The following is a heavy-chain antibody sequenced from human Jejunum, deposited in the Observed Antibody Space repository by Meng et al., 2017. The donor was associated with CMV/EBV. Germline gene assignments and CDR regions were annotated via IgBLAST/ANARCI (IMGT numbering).Heavy chain of an antibody. D-gene: IGHD5-12*01. CDR3: ARENSGYDY. V-gene: IGHV4-4*07. CDR1: GRSNRPCY. CDR2: IYTSGRT. J-gene: IGHJ4*02. Sequence: HVQRSEARTGHVDAYASRALPCPVTGRSNRPCYWTLIRQHTGKRLEWNGRIYTSGRTHNNPSSKSRVTISVNTSKNQFALKLSSVTAADTAVYYCARENSGYDYWGQGTLVTVSS.